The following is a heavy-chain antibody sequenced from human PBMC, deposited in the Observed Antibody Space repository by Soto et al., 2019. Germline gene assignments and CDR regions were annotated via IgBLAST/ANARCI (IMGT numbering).Heavy chain of an antibody. J-gene: IGHJ3*01. CDR1: GDSISSYY. CDR2: IHYTWST. CDR3: VREVGVTGYSPDAFDL. D-gene: IGHD3-9*01. Sequence: SETLSLTCTVSGDSISSYYWTWIRQPPGKGLEWIGYIHYTWSTNYNPSLKSRVTMSVDTSQNQFSLRLSSVAAADTAVYYCVREVGVTGYSPDAFDLWGQGTMVTVSS. V-gene: IGHV4-59*01.